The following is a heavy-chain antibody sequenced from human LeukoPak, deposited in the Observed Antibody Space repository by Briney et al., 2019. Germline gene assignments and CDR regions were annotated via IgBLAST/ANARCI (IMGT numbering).Heavy chain of an antibody. D-gene: IGHD3-9*01. CDR1: GFTFSSYA. CDR3: AKDQPGLYYDILTGYYHPAGYFDY. Sequence: GGSLRLSCAASGFTFSSYAMSWVRQAPGKGLEWVSAISGSGGSTYYADSVKGRFTISRDNSKNTLYLQMNSLRAEDTAVYYCAKDQPGLYYDILTGYYHPAGYFDYWGQGTLVTVSS. J-gene: IGHJ4*02. V-gene: IGHV3-23*01. CDR2: ISGSGGST.